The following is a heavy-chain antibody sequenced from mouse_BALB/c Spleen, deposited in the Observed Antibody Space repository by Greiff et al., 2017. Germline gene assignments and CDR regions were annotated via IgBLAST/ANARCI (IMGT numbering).Heavy chain of an antibody. Sequence: EVKLVESGGGLVQPGGSLKLSCAASGFTFSSYTMSWVRQTPEKRLEWVAYISNGGGSTYYPDTVKGRFTIARDNAKNTLYLQMSSLKSEDTAMYYCARRGSYDGRYFDYWGQGTTLTGSS. CDR3: ARRGSYDGRYFDY. CDR2: ISNGGGST. D-gene: IGHD2-12*01. CDR1: GFTFSSYT. V-gene: IGHV5-12-2*01. J-gene: IGHJ2*01.